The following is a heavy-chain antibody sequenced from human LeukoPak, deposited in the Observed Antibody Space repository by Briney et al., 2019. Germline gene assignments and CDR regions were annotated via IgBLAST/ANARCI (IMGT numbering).Heavy chain of an antibody. V-gene: IGHV4-59*01. J-gene: IGHJ4*02. CDR3: ARGAGNFDY. CDR1: GGSISSYF. D-gene: IGHD6-19*01. CDR2: IYYSGST. Sequence: PSETLSLTCAVSGGSISSYFWSWIRQPPGKGLEWIGYIYYSGSTNYNPSLKSRVTISVDTSKNQFSLRLSSVTAADTAVYYCARGAGNFDYWGQGTLVTVSS.